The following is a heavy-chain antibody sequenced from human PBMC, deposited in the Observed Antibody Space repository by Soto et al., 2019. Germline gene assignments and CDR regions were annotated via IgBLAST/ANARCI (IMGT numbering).Heavy chain of an antibody. D-gene: IGHD3-3*01. J-gene: IGHJ3*02. CDR1: GYTFTSYG. CDR3: ARETLEYDFWSGYDAFDI. Sequence: ASVKVSCKASGYTFTSYGISWVRQAPGQGLEWMGWISAYNGNTNYAQKHQGRVTMTTDTSTSTAYMELRSLRSDDTALYYCARETLEYDFWSGYDAFDIWGQGTMVTVSS. CDR2: ISAYNGNT. V-gene: IGHV1-18*01.